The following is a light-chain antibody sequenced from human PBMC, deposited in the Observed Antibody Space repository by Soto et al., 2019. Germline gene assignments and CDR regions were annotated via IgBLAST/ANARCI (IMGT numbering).Light chain of an antibody. CDR2: DAS. J-gene: IGKJ5*01. V-gene: IGKV3-15*01. CDR3: QQYKNWPPIT. Sequence: EIVMTQSPAPLSVSPGERASLSFRASQSVGSRLAWYQQKPGQAPRLLIYDASTRATGIPARFSGSGSGTEFTLTISSLQSEDFAVYYCQQYKNWPPITFGQGTRL. CDR1: QSVGSR.